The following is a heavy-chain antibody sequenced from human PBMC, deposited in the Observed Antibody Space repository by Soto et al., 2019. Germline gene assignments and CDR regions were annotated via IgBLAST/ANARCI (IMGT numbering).Heavy chain of an antibody. CDR3: ARIGEGELRPYYYYGMDV. CDR2: ISYDGSNK. J-gene: IGHJ6*02. V-gene: IGHV3-30-3*01. CDR1: GFTFSSYA. D-gene: IGHD1-7*01. Sequence: PGGSLRLSCAASGFTFSSYAMHWVRQAPGKGLEWVAVISYDGSNKYYADSVKGRFTISRDNSKNTLYLQMNSLRAEDTAVYYCARIGEGELRPYYYYGMDVWGQGTTVTVSS.